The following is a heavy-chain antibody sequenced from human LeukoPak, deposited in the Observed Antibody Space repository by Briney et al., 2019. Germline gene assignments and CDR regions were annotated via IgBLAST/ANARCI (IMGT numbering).Heavy chain of an antibody. CDR2: IIPIFGTA. Sequence: ASVKVSCKASGGTFSSYAISWVRQAPGQGLEWMGGIIPIFGTANYAQKFQGRVTITADKSTSTAYMELSSLRSEDTAVYYSARSGDYGDYSETMNWFDPWGQGTLVTVSS. CDR3: ARSGDYGDYSETMNWFDP. V-gene: IGHV1-69*06. D-gene: IGHD4-17*01. J-gene: IGHJ5*02. CDR1: GGTFSSYA.